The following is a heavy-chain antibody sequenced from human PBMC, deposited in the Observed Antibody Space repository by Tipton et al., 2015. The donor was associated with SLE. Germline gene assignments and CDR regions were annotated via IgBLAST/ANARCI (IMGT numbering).Heavy chain of an antibody. CDR1: GFTFSSYW. V-gene: IGHV3-30*02. Sequence: SLRLSCAASGFTFSSYWMHWVRQAPGKGLEWVAFIRYVGGNTLYADSVKGRFTISRDNSKNMLYLEMSSLRAEDTAIYYCAKDRELAVEYYFDYWGQGTLVTVSS. CDR2: IRYVGGNT. CDR3: AKDRELAVEYYFDY. D-gene: IGHD2-15*01. J-gene: IGHJ4*02.